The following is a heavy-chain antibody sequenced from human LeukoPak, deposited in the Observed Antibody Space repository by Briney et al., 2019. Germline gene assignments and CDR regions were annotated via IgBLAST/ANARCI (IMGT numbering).Heavy chain of an antibody. CDR2: IYHSGST. Sequence: SETLSLTCTVSGYSISSGYYWGWIRPPPGKGLEWIGSIYHSGSTYYNPSLKSRVTISVDTSKNQFSLKLSSVTAADTAVYYCARGDGDFWSGYYFDYWGQGTLVTVSS. CDR3: ARGDGDFWSGYYFDY. J-gene: IGHJ4*02. V-gene: IGHV4-38-2*02. CDR1: GYSISSGYY. D-gene: IGHD3-3*01.